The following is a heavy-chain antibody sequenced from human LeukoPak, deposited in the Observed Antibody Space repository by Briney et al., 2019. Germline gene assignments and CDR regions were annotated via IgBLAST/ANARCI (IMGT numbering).Heavy chain of an antibody. Sequence: GGSLRLSCAASGFTFSSYGMSWVRQAPGKGLEWVSAISGSGGSTYNGDSVKGRFTISRDNSKNTLYLQMNSLRADDTAVYYCARSELSPSDFDYWGQGTLVTVSS. CDR3: ARSELSPSDFDY. D-gene: IGHD3-3*01. CDR2: ISGSGGST. J-gene: IGHJ4*02. CDR1: GFTFSSYG. V-gene: IGHV3-23*01.